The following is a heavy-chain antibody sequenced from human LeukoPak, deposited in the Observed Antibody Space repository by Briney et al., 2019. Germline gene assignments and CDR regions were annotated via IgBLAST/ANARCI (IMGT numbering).Heavy chain of an antibody. Sequence: GGYLRLSCAASGFTFSTYYMNWVRQAPGKGLEWVSYISSSGSTIYYADSVKGRFTISRDNAKNSLYLQMNSLRAEDTAVYYCARDRIEQQRTLGRSSNYYYYYYMDVWGKGTTVTVSS. V-gene: IGHV3-48*01. CDR1: GFTFSTYY. D-gene: IGHD6-13*01. J-gene: IGHJ6*03. CDR2: ISSSGSTI. CDR3: ARDRIEQQRTLGRSSNYYYYYYMDV.